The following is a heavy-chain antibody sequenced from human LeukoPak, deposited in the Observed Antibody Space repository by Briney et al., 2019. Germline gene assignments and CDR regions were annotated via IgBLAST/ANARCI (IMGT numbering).Heavy chain of an antibody. CDR3: ARGGEAAGPNYYYYYGMDV. J-gene: IGHJ6*02. D-gene: IGHD3-10*01. CDR2: ISSNSRYI. CDR1: GFPFTSYG. V-gene: IGHV3-21*01. Sequence: GGSLRLSCAASGFPFTSYGMHWVRQAPGKGLEWVSSISSNSRYIYYADSVKGRFTISRDNAKNSLYLQMNSLRAEDTAVYYCARGGEAAGPNYYYYYGMDVWGQGTTVTVSS.